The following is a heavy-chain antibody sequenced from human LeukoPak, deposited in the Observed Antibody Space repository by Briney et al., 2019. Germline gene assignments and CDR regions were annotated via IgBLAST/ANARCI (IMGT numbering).Heavy chain of an antibody. J-gene: IGHJ4*02. V-gene: IGHV1-2*02. D-gene: IGHD1-26*01. CDR3: ATERGIVGASVGFDY. CDR2: INPHSGGT. CDR1: GYTFTGFY. Sequence: GASVKVSCKASGYTFTGFYMHWVRQAPGQGLEWVGWINPHSGGTNYAQKLQGRVSMTRDTSISTAYMELSRLKSDDTAVYYCATERGIVGASVGFDYWGQGTLVTVSS.